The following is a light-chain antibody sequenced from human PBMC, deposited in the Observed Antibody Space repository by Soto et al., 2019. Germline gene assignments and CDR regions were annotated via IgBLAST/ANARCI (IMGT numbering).Light chain of an antibody. CDR3: QQRRNWPLT. V-gene: IGKV3-11*01. CDR1: QSVDRY. Sequence: EIVLTQSPATLSLSPGERATLSCRASQSVDRYLAWYQQTPGQAPRLLIYDASNRATGIPARFSGSGSGTDFTLTISSLEPEDFALYYCQQRRNWPLTFGQGTKGDIK. CDR2: DAS. J-gene: IGKJ1*01.